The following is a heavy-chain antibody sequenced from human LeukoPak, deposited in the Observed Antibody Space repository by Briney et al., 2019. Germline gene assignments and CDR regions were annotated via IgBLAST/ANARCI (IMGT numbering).Heavy chain of an antibody. J-gene: IGHJ4*02. D-gene: IGHD2-2*01. Sequence: GESLKISCKGSGYSFTSYWIGWVRQMPGKGLEWMGIIYPGDSDTRYSPSFQGQVTISADKSISTAYLQWSSLKASDTAMYYCARLPNYCSSTSRLGVYSYGRGYYFDYWGQGTLVTVSS. V-gene: IGHV5-51*01. CDR1: GYSFTSYW. CDR2: IYPGDSDT. CDR3: ARLPNYCSSTSRLGVYSYGRGYYFDY.